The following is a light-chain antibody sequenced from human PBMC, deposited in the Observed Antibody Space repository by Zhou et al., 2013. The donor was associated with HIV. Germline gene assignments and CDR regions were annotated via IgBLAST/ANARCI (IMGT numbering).Light chain of an antibody. Sequence: ENVLTQSPATLSLSPGERATLSCRASQSVSSYLAWYQQKPGQAPRLLIYDASNRATGIPARFSGSGSGTDFTLTISSLEPEDFAVYYCQRRSNWLTFGGGTKVEIK. J-gene: IGKJ4*01. CDR2: DAS. CDR1: QSVSSY. V-gene: IGKV3-11*01. CDR3: QRRSNWLT.